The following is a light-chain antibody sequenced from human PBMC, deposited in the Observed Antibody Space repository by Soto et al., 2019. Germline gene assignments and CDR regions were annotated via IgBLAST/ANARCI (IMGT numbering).Light chain of an antibody. CDR3: YSYTTTSTYV. J-gene: IGLJ1*01. V-gene: IGLV2-14*03. CDR1: SSDIGAYNY. CDR2: DVS. Sequence: QAVVTQPASVSGSPGQSITISCTGTSSDIGAYNYVSWYQQHPPKAPKLMIYDVSTRPSGVSSRFSGSKSGNTASLTISGLQAEDEADYYCYSYTTTSTYVFGTGTKVTVL.